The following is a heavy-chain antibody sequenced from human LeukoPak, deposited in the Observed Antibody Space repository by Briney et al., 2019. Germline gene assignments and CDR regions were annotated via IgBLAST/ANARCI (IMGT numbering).Heavy chain of an antibody. Sequence: GGSLRLSCAASGFTFRSYTMNWVRQAPGKGLEWVSAISKSSTYIHYADSVKGRFTVSRDNAKNSLFLQMNSLRAEDTAVYYCARANPLIGDAFDIWGQGTMVTVSS. CDR3: ARANPLIGDAFDI. CDR1: GFTFRSYT. V-gene: IGHV3-21*01. CDR2: ISKSSTYI. D-gene: IGHD2-21*01. J-gene: IGHJ3*02.